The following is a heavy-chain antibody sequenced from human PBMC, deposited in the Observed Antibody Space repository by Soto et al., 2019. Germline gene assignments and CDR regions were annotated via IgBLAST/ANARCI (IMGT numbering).Heavy chain of an antibody. CDR1: GFTFSSYG. V-gene: IGHV3-30*03. CDR2: ISYDGSNK. Sequence: GGSLRLSCAASGFTFSSYGMHWVRQAPGKGLEWVAVISYDGSNKYYADSVKGRFTISRDNSKNTVYLQMNSLRAEDTAVYYCALPPGGMDVWGQGTTVTVSS. J-gene: IGHJ6*02. CDR3: ALPPGGMDV.